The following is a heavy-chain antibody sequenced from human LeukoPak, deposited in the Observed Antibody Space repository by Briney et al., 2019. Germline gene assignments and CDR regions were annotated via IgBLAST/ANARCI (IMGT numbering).Heavy chain of an antibody. V-gene: IGHV3-30-3*01. CDR3: ASTIAVAPSAFDI. J-gene: IGHJ3*02. D-gene: IGHD6-19*01. CDR2: ISYDGSNK. CDR1: GFTFSSYA. Sequence: GRSLRLSCAASGFTFSSYAMHWVRQAPGKGLEWVAVISYDGSNKYYADSVKGRITISRDNSKNTLYLQMNSLRAEDTAVYYCASTIAVAPSAFDIWGQGTMVTVSS.